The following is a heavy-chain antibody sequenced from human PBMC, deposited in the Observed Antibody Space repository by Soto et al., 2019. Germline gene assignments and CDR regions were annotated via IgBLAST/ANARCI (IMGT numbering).Heavy chain of an antibody. CDR1: GGTFSSYA. J-gene: IGHJ6*02. CDR3: ASAYYDSSGYSRYYYYGMDV. V-gene: IGHV1-69*13. CDR2: IIPIFGTA. D-gene: IGHD3-22*01. Sequence: SVKVSCKASGGTFSSYAISWVRQAPGQGLEWMGGIIPIFGTANYAQRFQGRVTITADESTSTAYMELSSLRSEDTAVYYCASAYYDSSGYSRYYYYGMDVWGQGTTVTVSS.